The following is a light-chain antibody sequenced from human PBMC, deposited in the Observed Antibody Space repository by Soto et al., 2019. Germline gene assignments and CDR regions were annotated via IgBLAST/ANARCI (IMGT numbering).Light chain of an antibody. CDR2: EGS. J-gene: IGLJ1*01. CDR1: SSDVGSYNL. CDR3: CSSAGSSPSPYV. Sequence: QSVLTQPASVSGSPGQSITISCTGTSSDVGSYNLVSWYQQHPGKAPKLMIYEGSKRPSGVSNRFSGSKSGNTASLTLSGLQAEDEADYYCCSSAGSSPSPYVFGTGTKVTVL. V-gene: IGLV2-23*01.